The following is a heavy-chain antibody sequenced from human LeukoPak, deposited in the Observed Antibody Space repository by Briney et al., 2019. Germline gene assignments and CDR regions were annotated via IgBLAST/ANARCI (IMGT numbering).Heavy chain of an antibody. J-gene: IGHJ3*02. CDR2: IYYSGST. D-gene: IGHD4-17*01. V-gene: IGHV4-31*03. CDR3: ARDVGSTVTEGDAFDI. Sequence: PSETLSLTCTVSGGSISSGDYYWSWVRQHPGKGLEWIGYIYYSGSTYYNPSLKSRVTISVDTSKNQFSLKLSSVTAADTAVYYCARDVGSTVTEGDAFDIWGQGTMVTVSS. CDR1: GGSISSGDYY.